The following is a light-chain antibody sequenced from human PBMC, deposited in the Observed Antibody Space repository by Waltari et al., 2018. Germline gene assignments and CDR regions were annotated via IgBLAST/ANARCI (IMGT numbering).Light chain of an antibody. CDR2: DAS. CDR1: QSVNGD. J-gene: IGKJ4*01. V-gene: IGKV3-15*01. Sequence: EVVMTQSPATLSVSPGERATLSCRASQSVNGDLAWYQQRPGQAPRLLIHDASTRATGIPVRFSGSGSGTEFTRTISNLQSEDSAIYCCQQYNNWPPTFGGGTKVEIK. CDR3: QQYNNWPPT.